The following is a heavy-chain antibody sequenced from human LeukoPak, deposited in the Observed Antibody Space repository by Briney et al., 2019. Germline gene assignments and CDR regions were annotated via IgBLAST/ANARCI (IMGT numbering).Heavy chain of an antibody. V-gene: IGHV1-69*01. CDR3: ARDTAMVPGPNWFDP. CDR1: GGTFSSYA. J-gene: IGHJ5*02. D-gene: IGHD5-18*01. CDR2: GIPIFGTA. Sequence: SVKVSCKASGGTFSSYAISWVRQAPGQGLEWMGGGIPIFGTANYAQKFQGRVTITADESTSTAYMELSSLRSEDTAVYYCARDTAMVPGPNWFDPWGQGTLVTVSS.